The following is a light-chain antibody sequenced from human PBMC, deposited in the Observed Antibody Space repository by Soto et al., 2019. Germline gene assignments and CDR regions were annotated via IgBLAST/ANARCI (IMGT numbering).Light chain of an antibody. J-gene: IGKJ3*01. CDR2: AAS. CDR1: QGISNY. CDR3: QKYNSAPFT. Sequence: DIQMTQSPSSLSASVGDRVTITCRASQGISNYLAWYQQKPGKVPKLLIYAASTLQSGVPSRFSGSGSGTDFTXTXXXLXXXDVATYYCQKYNSAPFTFGPWTKVDIK. V-gene: IGKV1-27*01.